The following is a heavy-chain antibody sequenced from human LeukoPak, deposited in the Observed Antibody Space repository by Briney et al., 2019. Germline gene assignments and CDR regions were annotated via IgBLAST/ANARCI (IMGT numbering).Heavy chain of an antibody. Sequence: SVKVSCKASGGTFSSYAISWVRQAPGQGLEWMGGIIPIFGTANYAQKFQGRVTITTDESTSTAYMELSSLRSKDTAVYYCASWLYYDILTGYYSEDAFDIWGQGTMVTVSS. CDR2: IIPIFGTA. CDR1: GGTFSSYA. CDR3: ASWLYYDILTGYYSEDAFDI. J-gene: IGHJ3*02. D-gene: IGHD3-9*01. V-gene: IGHV1-69*05.